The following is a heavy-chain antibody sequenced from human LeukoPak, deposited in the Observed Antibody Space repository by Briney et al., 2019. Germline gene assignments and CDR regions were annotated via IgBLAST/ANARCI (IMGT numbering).Heavy chain of an antibody. J-gene: IGHJ3*02. V-gene: IGHV3-21*01. CDR1: GFTFSSYS. D-gene: IGHD4-23*01. CDR2: ISSSSSYI. CDR3: ARNGNHDAFDI. Sequence: GGSLRLSCAASGFTFSSYSMNWVRQAPGKGLEWVSSISSSSSYIYYADSVKGRFTISRDNAKSSLYLQMNSLRAEDTAVYYCARNGNHDAFDIWGQGTMVTVSS.